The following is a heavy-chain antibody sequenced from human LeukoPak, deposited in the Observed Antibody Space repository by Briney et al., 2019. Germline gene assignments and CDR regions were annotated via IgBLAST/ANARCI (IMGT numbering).Heavy chain of an antibody. D-gene: IGHD6-13*01. CDR2: IKQDGSEK. J-gene: IGHJ4*02. V-gene: IGHV3-7*01. CDR1: GFTFSSYW. Sequence: PGGSLRLSCAASGFTFSSYWMGWVRQAPGKGLEWVANIKQDGSEKYYVDSVKGRFTISRDNAKNSLYLQMNSLRAEDTAVYYCARLHLYSSSWYAFDYWGQGTLVTVSS. CDR3: ARLHLYSSSWYAFDY.